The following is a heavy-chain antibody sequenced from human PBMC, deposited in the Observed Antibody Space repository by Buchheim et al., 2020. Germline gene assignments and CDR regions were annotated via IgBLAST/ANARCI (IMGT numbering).Heavy chain of an antibody. CDR2: VYYTGRA. Sequence: QVQLQESGPGLVKPSQTLSLTCTVSGVSINTGTLYWSWIRQNPGKGLEWIGYVYYTGRAYSNPSLKSRVSMSVDTSQNQFSRNLASVTAADTAVYYCARDRGAHDFGPIDYWGQGAL. D-gene: IGHD4-17*01. CDR1: GVSINTGTLY. J-gene: IGHJ4*02. CDR3: ARDRGAHDFGPIDY. V-gene: IGHV4-31*03.